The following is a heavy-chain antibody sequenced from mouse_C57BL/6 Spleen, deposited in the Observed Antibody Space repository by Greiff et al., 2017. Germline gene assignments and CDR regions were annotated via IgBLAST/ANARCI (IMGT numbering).Heavy chain of an antibody. D-gene: IGHD2-4*01. CDR2: IHPNSGST. CDR1: GYTFTSYW. CDR3: ARGYDYDKDAMDY. J-gene: IGHJ4*01. V-gene: IGHV1-64*01. Sequence: QVQLQQPGAELVKPGASVKLSCKASGYTFTSYWMHWVKQRPGQGLEWIGMIHPNSGSTNYNEKFKSKATLTVDKSSSTAYMQISSLTSEDSAVYYCARGYDYDKDAMDYWGQGTSVTVSS.